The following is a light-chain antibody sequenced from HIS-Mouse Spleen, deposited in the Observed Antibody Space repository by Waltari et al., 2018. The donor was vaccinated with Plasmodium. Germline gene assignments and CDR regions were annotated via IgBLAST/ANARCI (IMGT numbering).Light chain of an antibody. Sequence: QSALTQPPSASGSPGPSVTISCTVTGSDVGGDHYVSWYQQHPGKAPKLMIYEVSKRPSGVPDRFSGSKSGNTASLTVSGLQAEDEADYYCSSYAGSNNVVFGGGTKLTVL. CDR2: EVS. CDR3: SSYAGSNNVV. J-gene: IGLJ2*01. V-gene: IGLV2-8*01. CDR1: GSDVGGDHY.